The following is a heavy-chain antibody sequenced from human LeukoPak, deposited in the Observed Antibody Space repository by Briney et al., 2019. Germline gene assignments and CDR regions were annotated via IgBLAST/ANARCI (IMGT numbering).Heavy chain of an antibody. D-gene: IGHD1-26*01. V-gene: IGHV3-7*01. J-gene: IGHJ4*02. CDR3: ARFEGATIDY. Sequence: QTGGSLRLSCAASGFTFSSYAMSWVRQAPGKGLEWVANMKEDGSEKYYVDSVKGRFTISRDNAKNSLYLQMNSLRGEDTAVYYCARFEGATIDYWGQGTLVTVSS. CDR2: MKEDGSEK. CDR1: GFTFSSYA.